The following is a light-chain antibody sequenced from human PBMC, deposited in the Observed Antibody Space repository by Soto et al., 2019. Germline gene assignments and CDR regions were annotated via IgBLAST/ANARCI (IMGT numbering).Light chain of an antibody. CDR3: QQYNSWLWT. J-gene: IGKJ1*01. CDR1: QSVSSK. V-gene: IGKV3-15*01. Sequence: EIVMTQSPATLSVSPGEGATLSCRASQSVSSKLAWYQQKPGQAPRLLIYGASTLATGIPARFSGSGSGTEFTLIISRLQSEDSAVYYCQQYNSWLWTFGQGTKVEIK. CDR2: GAS.